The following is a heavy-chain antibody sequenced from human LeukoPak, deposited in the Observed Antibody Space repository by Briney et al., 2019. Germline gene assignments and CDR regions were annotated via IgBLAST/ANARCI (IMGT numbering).Heavy chain of an antibody. V-gene: IGHV3-21*01. D-gene: IGHD6-19*01. Sequence: PGGSLRLSCAASGFTFSSYSMNWVRQAPGKGLEWVSSISSSSGYIYYADSVKGRFTISRDNAKNSLYLQMNSLRAEDTAVYYCARDLVAVADTYYYYYMDVWGKGTTVTVSS. J-gene: IGHJ6*03. CDR1: GFTFSSYS. CDR2: ISSSSGYI. CDR3: ARDLVAVADTYYYYYMDV.